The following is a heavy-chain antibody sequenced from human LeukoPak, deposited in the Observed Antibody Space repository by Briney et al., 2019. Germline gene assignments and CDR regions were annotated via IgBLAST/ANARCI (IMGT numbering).Heavy chain of an antibody. CDR2: INGDGSST. CDR3: ARLRVVAGTIGYGMDV. D-gene: IGHD6-19*01. CDR1: GFTFSSYW. Sequence: PGGSLRLSCAASGFTFSSYWMNWVRQVPGKGLVWVSRINGDGSSTSYADSVKGRFTISRDNAKNTLYLQMNSLRAEDTAMYYCARLRVVAGTIGYGMDVWGQGATVTDS. J-gene: IGHJ6*02. V-gene: IGHV3-74*01.